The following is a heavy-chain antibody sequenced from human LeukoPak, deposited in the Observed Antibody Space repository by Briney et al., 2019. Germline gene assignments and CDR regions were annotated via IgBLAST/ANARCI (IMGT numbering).Heavy chain of an antibody. V-gene: IGHV3-30*18. Sequence: GTSLRLSCAASGFIFSDFVIHWVRQAPGKGLDWVADISYDGNIKYYADSVKGRFTISRDNSKNTLYLQMNSLRAEDTAVYYCAKDPSGSWDDAFDIWGQGTMVTVSS. D-gene: IGHD6-13*01. CDR2: ISYDGNIK. J-gene: IGHJ3*02. CDR1: GFIFSDFV. CDR3: AKDPSGSWDDAFDI.